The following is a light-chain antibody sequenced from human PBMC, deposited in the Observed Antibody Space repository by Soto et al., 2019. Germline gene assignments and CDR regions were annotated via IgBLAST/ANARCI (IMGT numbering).Light chain of an antibody. J-gene: IGKJ1*01. CDR2: DAS. V-gene: IGKV1-5*01. Sequence: ILLTQSPSTLSASVGDTVTISCRASESLIGWLAWYQQRPGSAPKLLIYDASSLEGGVPSRFTGDGSGTEFSLTIASLQPDDFGTYYCQQYKSYPWTFGQGTKVDIK. CDR3: QQYKSYPWT. CDR1: ESLIGW.